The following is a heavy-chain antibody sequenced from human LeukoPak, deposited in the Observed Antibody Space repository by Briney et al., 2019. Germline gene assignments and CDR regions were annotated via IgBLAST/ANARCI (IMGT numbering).Heavy chain of an antibody. J-gene: IGHJ3*02. D-gene: IGHD2-2*01. CDR1: GGTFSSYA. V-gene: IGHV1-69*05. CDR3: AGSDCSSTSCRTYAFDI. CDR2: IIPIFGTA. Sequence: GASVEVSCKASGGTFSSYAISWVRQAPGQGLEWMGGIIPIFGTANYAQKFQGRVTITTDESTSTAYMGLSSLRSEDTAVYYCAGSDCSSTSCRTYAFDIWGQGTMVTVSS.